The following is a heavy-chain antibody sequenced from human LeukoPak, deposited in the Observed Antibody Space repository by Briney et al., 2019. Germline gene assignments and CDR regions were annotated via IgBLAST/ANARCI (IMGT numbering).Heavy chain of an antibody. J-gene: IGHJ3*02. CDR1: GFIFGSYG. Sequence: GGSLRLSCAASGFIFGSYGMHWVRQAPGKGLEWVAFIRYDGSNKYYADSVKGRSTISRDNSKNTLYLQMSSLRAEDTAVFYCAKDLGEGDAFDIWGQGTMVTVSS. CDR2: IRYDGSNK. CDR3: AKDLGEGDAFDI. D-gene: IGHD3-10*01. V-gene: IGHV3-30*02.